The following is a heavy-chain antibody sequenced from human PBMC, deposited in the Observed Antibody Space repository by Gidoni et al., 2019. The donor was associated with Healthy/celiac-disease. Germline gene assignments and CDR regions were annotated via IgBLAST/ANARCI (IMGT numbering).Heavy chain of an antibody. Sequence: VQLVESGGGLVQPGRSLRLSCAASGFTFSSDGMHWFRQAPGTGMGWVAFIWYDGSNKYYADSVKGRFTISRDNSKNTLYLQMNSLRAEDTAVYYCARDRLGGSEYWGQGTLVTVSS. CDR3: ARDRLGGSEY. J-gene: IGHJ4*02. CDR1: GFTFSSDG. D-gene: IGHD5-12*01. V-gene: IGHV3-33*01. CDR2: IWYDGSNK.